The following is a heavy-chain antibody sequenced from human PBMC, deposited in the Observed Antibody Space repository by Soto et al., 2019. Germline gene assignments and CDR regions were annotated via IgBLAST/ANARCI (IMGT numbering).Heavy chain of an antibody. CDR1: GYTFTSYD. Sequence: ASVKVSCKASGYTFTSYDINWVRQATGQGLEWMGWMNPNSGNTGYAQKFQGRVTMTRNTSISTAYMELSSLRSEDTAVYYCARNVGYCSSTSCYSRYTEIDPWGQGTLVTVSS. CDR3: ARNVGYCSSTSCYSRYTEIDP. V-gene: IGHV1-8*01. CDR2: MNPNSGNT. D-gene: IGHD2-2*01. J-gene: IGHJ5*02.